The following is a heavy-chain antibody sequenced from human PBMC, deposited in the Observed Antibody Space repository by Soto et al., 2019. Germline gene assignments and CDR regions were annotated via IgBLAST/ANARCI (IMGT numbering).Heavy chain of an antibody. CDR1: GGSISSSSYY. V-gene: IGHV4-39*01. D-gene: IGHD6-13*01. CDR2: IYYSGST. J-gene: IGHJ4*02. CDR3: VRLEEDSSSWY. Sequence: SETLSLTCTVSGGSISSSSYYWGWIRQPPGKGLEWIGSIYYSGSTYYNPSLKSRVTISVDTSKNQFSLKLSSVTTADTAVYYCVRLEEDSSSWYWGQGTLVTVSS.